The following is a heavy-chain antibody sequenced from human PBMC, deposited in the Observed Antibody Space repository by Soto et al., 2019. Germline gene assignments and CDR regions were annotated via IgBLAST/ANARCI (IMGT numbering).Heavy chain of an antibody. CDR2: IHYSGST. CDR1: GGPISSGDYY. V-gene: IGHV4-30-4*01. CDR3: ARTFSSRWDFEF. Sequence: SETLSLTCTVSGGPISSGDYYWNWIRQAPGQGLEWIGYIHYSGSTYYKPSLRSRLTMAVDTSKNQFSLKLASVTAADTAVYYCARTFSSRWDFEFWGQGTPVTVS. J-gene: IGHJ4*02. D-gene: IGHD6-13*01.